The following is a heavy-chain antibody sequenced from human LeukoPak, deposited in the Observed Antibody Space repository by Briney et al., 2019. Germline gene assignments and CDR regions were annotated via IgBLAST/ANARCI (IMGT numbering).Heavy chain of an antibody. CDR3: ARDFTPSGRLDP. CDR1: GYTFTGYY. D-gene: IGHD1-1*01. J-gene: IGHJ5*02. Sequence: ASVKVSCKASGYTFTGYYMHWVRQAPGQGLEWMGWINPNSGGTNYAQKFQGRVTMTRDTSISTAYMELSRLRSDDTAVYYCARDFTPSGRLDPWGQGSLVTVSS. V-gene: IGHV1-2*02. CDR2: INPNSGGT.